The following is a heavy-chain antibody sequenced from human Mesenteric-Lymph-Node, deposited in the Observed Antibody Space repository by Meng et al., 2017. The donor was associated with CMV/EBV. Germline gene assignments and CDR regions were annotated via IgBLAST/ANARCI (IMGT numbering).Heavy chain of an antibody. J-gene: IGHJ4*02. Sequence: SVKVSCKASGGTFSSYAISWVRQAPGQGLEWMGGIIPIFGTANYAQKFQGRVTITTDESTSTAYMELSSLRSEDTAVYYCARTSAGDYSSSCFDYWGQGTLVTVSS. V-gene: IGHV1-69*05. CDR2: IIPIFGTA. D-gene: IGHD6-13*01. CDR1: GGTFSSYA. CDR3: ARTSAGDYSSSCFDY.